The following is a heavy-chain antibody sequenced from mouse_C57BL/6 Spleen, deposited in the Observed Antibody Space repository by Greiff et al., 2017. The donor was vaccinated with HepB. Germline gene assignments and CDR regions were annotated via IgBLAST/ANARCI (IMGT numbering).Heavy chain of an antibody. D-gene: IGHD2-4*01. Sequence: EVQVVESGGGLVQSGRSLRLSCATSGFTFSDFYMEWVRQAPGKGLEWIAASRNKANDYTTEYSASVKGRFIVSRDTSQSILYLQMNALRAEDTAIYYCAREGYDYDGWYFDVWGTGTTVTVSS. J-gene: IGHJ1*03. CDR1: GFTFSDFY. CDR2: SRNKANDYTT. CDR3: AREGYDYDGWYFDV. V-gene: IGHV7-1*01.